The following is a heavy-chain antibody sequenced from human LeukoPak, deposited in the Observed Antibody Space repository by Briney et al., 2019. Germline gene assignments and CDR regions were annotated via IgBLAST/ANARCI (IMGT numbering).Heavy chain of an antibody. CDR2: IYYSGST. CDR3: ASPGRDSSGWYVFDY. D-gene: IGHD6-19*01. Sequence: SETLSLTCAVYGGSFSGYYWSWIRQPPGKGLEWIGYIYYSGSTNYNPSLKSRVTISVDTSKNQFSLKLSSVTAADTAVYHCASPGRDSSGWYVFDYWGQGTLVTVSS. V-gene: IGHV4-59*01. J-gene: IGHJ4*02. CDR1: GGSFSGYY.